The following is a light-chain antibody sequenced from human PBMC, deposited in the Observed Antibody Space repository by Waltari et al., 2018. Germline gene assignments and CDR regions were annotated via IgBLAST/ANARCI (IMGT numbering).Light chain of an antibody. CDR3: QQYYNWPRT. CDR1: QSVSSSY. CDR2: GAS. Sequence: EIVLTQSPGTLSLSPGERATLPCRASQSVSSSYLAWYQQKPGQAPRLLIYGASSRATGIPDRLSGSGSGTDFTLTISRLEPEDFAVYYCQQYYNWPRTFGQGTKVEI. V-gene: IGKV3-20*01. J-gene: IGKJ1*01.